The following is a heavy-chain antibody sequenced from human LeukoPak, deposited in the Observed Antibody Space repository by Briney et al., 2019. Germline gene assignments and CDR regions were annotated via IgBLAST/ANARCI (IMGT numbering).Heavy chain of an antibody. V-gene: IGHV4-61*05. D-gene: IGHD5-24*01. J-gene: IGHJ3*02. Sequence: SETLSLTCTVSGGSISSSSYYWGWIRQPPGKGLEWIGYIYYSGSTNYNPSLKSRVTISVDTSKNQFSLKLSSVTAADTAVYYCARGIGRVFDIWGQGTMVTVSS. CDR1: GGSISSSSYY. CDR3: ARGIGRVFDI. CDR2: IYYSGST.